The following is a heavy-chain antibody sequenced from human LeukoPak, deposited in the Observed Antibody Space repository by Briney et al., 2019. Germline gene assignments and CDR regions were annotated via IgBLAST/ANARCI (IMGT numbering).Heavy chain of an antibody. CDR1: RGTFSSYG. CDR2: IIPLLGIA. J-gene: IGHJ4*02. Sequence: SVKVSCKASRGTFSSYGISWVRQAPGQGLEWMGRIIPLLGIANYAQKFQGRVTITADKSTSTVYMELSSLRSEDTAVYYCAGGLSPSGGFFDYWGQGTLVTASS. D-gene: IGHD1-26*01. V-gene: IGHV1-69*04. CDR3: AGGLSPSGGFFDY.